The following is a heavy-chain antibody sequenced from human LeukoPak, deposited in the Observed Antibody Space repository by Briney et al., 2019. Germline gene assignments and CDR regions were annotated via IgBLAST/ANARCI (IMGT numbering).Heavy chain of an antibody. V-gene: IGHV4-38-2*01. J-gene: IGHJ4*02. Sequence: PSETLSLTCAVSGYSISSGYYWGWIRQPPGKGLEWIGSIYHSGSTYYNPSLKSRVTMSVDTSKNQFSLKLSSVTAADTAVYYCARYSYGYYFDYWGQGTLVTVSS. CDR2: IYHSGST. CDR1: GYSISSGYY. CDR3: ARYSYGYYFDY. D-gene: IGHD5-18*01.